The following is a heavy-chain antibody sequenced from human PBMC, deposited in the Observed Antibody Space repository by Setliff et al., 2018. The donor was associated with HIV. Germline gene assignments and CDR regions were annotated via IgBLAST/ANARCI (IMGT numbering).Heavy chain of an antibody. CDR2: ISGSGGST. Sequence: GSLRLSCAASGFTFSSYAMSWVRQAPGKGLEWVSAISGSGGSTYYADSVKGRFTISRDNSKNTLYLQMNSLRAEYTAVYYCAKVGVAMVIWLAFDIWGQGTMVTVSS. D-gene: IGHD5-18*01. CDR3: AKVGVAMVIWLAFDI. V-gene: IGHV3-23*01. CDR1: GFTFSSYA. J-gene: IGHJ3*02.